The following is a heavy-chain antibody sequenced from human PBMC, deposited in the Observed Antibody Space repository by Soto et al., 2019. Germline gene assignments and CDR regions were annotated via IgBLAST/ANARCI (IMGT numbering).Heavy chain of an antibody. CDR1: GYTFSRSG. J-gene: IGHJ6*02. V-gene: IGHV1-18*01. Sequence: QVQLVQSGAEVKKPGASVKVSCKASGYTFSRSGISWVRQAPGQGLEWMGWINGYNGNTNYTQKMPGRLTMTTDTPTSTAYMELRSLRSDDTPLYYGARMGDVPYYYCGMDVWGQGTTVSVSS. D-gene: IGHD3-16*01. CDR2: INGYNGNT. CDR3: ARMGDVPYYYCGMDV.